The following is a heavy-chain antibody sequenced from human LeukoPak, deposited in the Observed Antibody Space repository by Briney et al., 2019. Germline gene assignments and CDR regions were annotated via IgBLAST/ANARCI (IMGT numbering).Heavy chain of an antibody. V-gene: IGHV3-23*01. J-gene: IGHJ4*02. D-gene: IGHD4-17*01. Sequence: PGGSLRLSCAASGFTFSNFAMSWVRQAPGKGLEWVSTISGSGGSTYYADSVKGRVTISRDNSKNTLSLQVNSLTAEDTAVYYCARDQNGDYGYWGQGTLVTVSS. CDR1: GFTFSNFA. CDR3: ARDQNGDYGY. CDR2: ISGSGGST.